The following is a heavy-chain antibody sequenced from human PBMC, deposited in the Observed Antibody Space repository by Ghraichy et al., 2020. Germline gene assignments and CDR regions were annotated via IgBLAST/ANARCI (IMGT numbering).Heavy chain of an antibody. CDR2: IKQDGSEI. J-gene: IGHJ4*02. CDR1: GFTFSDYW. CDR3: ARDVRWFDY. D-gene: IGHD3-10*02. V-gene: IGHV3-7*01. Sequence: GGSLRLSCVASGFTFSDYWMTWVRQAPGKGLEWVDDIKQDGSEIKYVDSVRGRFTISRDNARNSVYLQMNSLRADDTGVYYCARDVRWFDYWGQGTLVGVSS.